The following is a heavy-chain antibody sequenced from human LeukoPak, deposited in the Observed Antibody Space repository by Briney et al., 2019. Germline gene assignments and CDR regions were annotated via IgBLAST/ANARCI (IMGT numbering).Heavy chain of an antibody. D-gene: IGHD2-15*01. Sequence: GASVKVSCKASGGTFSSYAISWVRQAPGQGLEWMGWMNPNSGNTGYGQKFQGRVTMTRNTSISTAYMELSSLRSEDTAVYYCARGPLDIVVVVAATSWFDPWGQGTLVTVSS. CDR2: MNPNSGNT. V-gene: IGHV1-8*02. CDR1: GGTFSSYA. CDR3: ARGPLDIVVVVAATSWFDP. J-gene: IGHJ5*02.